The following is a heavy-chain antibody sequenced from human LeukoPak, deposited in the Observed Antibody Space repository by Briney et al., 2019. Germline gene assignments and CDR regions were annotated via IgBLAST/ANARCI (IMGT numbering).Heavy chain of an antibody. V-gene: IGHV4-4*02. CDR3: ARVGHNWFDP. D-gene: IGHD3-16*01. CDR2: IYHSGRT. CDR1: GGSISSPNW. J-gene: IGHJ5*02. Sequence: PSGTLSLTCAVSGGSISSPNWWTWVRQPPGKGVEWIGEIYHSGRTNSNPSLESRVIMSVDKSKNQFSLKLTSVTAADTAVYYCARVGHNWFDPWGQGTLVTVSS.